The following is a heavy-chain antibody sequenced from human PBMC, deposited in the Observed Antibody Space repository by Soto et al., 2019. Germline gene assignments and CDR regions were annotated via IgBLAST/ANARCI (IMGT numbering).Heavy chain of an antibody. D-gene: IGHD3-3*01. CDR2: IRHDASNE. CDR1: GFTFSNYG. Sequence: GGSLRLSCAASGFTFSNYGMHWVRQAPGKGLEWVAVIRHDASNENYAESVKGRFSISRDNSKNTLYLQMNGLRAEDTGVYYCARDSQSITIFGVLIDSYYYGMDVWGQGTTVTVSS. V-gene: IGHV3-33*01. CDR3: ARDSQSITIFGVLIDSYYYGMDV. J-gene: IGHJ6*02.